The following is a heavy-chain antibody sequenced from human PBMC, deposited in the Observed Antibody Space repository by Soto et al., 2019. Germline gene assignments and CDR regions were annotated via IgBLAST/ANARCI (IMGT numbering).Heavy chain of an antibody. CDR3: ARHFDVDPSLDHYYFDL. CDR1: GVSITAYF. Sequence: PSETLSLTCTVSGVSITAYFWSWIRQPAGEAPEWLGHIYASGRTTYNPSLKSRVTMFVSQTQVSLRLTSVTAADTAVYYCARHFDVDPSLDHYYFDLWGRGALVTVSS. V-gene: IGHV4-4*07. D-gene: IGHD3-9*01. CDR2: IYASGRT. J-gene: IGHJ2*01.